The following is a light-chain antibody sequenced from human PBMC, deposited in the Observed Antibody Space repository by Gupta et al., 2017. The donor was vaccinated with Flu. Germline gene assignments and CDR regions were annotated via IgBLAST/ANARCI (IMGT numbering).Light chain of an antibody. CDR1: SSNIGAGYN. Sequence: QSVLTQPPSVSGAPGQRVTIPCTGSSSNIGAGYNVQWYQQLPGTAPKLLIYGNTNRPSGAPDRFSGSKSGTSASPAITSASLAITGLQAEDEADYYCQSYDSSLSGYVFGTGTKVTVL. CDR2: GNT. V-gene: IGLV1-40*01. J-gene: IGLJ1*01. CDR3: QSYDSSLSGYV.